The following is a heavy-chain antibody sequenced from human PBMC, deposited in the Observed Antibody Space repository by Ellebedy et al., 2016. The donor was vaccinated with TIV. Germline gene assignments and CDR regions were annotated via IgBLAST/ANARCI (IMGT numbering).Heavy chain of an antibody. CDR3: ARAERGYYYYYMDV. CDR1: GGSISSYY. CDR2: IYYSGST. D-gene: IGHD3-16*01. J-gene: IGHJ6*03. V-gene: IGHV4-59*13. Sequence: SETLSLTXTVSGGSISSYYWSWIRQPPGKGLEWIGYIYYSGSTNYNPSLKSRVTISVDTSKNQFSLKLSSVTAADTAVYYCARAERGYYYYYMDVWGKGTTVTVSS.